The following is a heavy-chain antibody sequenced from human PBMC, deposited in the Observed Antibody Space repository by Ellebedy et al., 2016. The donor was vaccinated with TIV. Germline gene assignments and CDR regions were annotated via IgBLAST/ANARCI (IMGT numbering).Heavy chain of an antibody. CDR2: IYTSGST. V-gene: IGHV4-4*07. CDR3: ARSPGLPQWELLMASHYYYYGMDV. CDR1: GGSTSSYY. Sequence: SETLSLTXTVFGGSTSSYYWSWIWQPAGKGLEWIGRIYTSGSTNYNPSLKSRVTMSVDTSKNKFSLKLSSVTAADTAVYYCARSPGLPQWELLMASHYYYYGMDVWGQGTTVTVSS. D-gene: IGHD1-26*01. J-gene: IGHJ6*02.